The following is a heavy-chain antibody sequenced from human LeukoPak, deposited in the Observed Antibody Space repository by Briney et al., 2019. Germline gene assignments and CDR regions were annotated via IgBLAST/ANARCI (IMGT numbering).Heavy chain of an antibody. CDR3: ARETSNNLGYCSSTSCYTSAFDI. J-gene: IGHJ3*02. D-gene: IGHD2-2*02. CDR2: ISSSSSYI. Sequence: GGSLRLSCAASGFTFSSYSMNWVRQAPGKGLEWVSSISSSSSYIYYADSVKGRFTISRDNAKNSLYLQMNSLRAEDTAVYYCARETSNNLGYCSSTSCYTSAFDIWGQGTMVTVSS. V-gene: IGHV3-21*01. CDR1: GFTFSSYS.